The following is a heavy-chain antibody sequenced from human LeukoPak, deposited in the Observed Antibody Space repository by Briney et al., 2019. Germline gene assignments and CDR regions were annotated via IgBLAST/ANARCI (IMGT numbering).Heavy chain of an antibody. J-gene: IGHJ6*02. CDR1: GFTFSNAW. CDR2: IKSKTDGGTT. V-gene: IGHV3-15*01. CDR3: TTVGLRYYYYGMDV. Sequence: GGSLRLSCAASGFTFSNAWMSWVRQAPRKGLEWVGRIKSKTDGGTTDYAAPVKGRFTISRDDSKNTLYLQMNSLKTEDTAVYYCTTVGLRYYYYGMDVWGQGTTVAVSS.